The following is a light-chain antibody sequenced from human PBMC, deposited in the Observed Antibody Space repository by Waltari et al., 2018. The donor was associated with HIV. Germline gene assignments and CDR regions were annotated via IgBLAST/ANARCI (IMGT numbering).Light chain of an antibody. CDR3: VLYMGRGISL. CDR2: STN. J-gene: IGLJ2*01. CDR1: SGSVSTSYY. V-gene: IGLV8-61*01. Sequence: QTVVTQEPSFSVSPGGTVTPTCGLSSGSVSTSYYPSWYQQTPGQAPRTLIYSTNTRSSGVPDRFSGSILGNKAALTITGAQADDESDYYCVLYMGRGISLFGGGTKLTVL.